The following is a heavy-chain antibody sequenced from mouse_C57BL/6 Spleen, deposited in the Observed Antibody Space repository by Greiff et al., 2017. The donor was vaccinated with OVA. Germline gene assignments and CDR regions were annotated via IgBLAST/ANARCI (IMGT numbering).Heavy chain of an antibody. Sequence: QVQLQQSGAELVKPGASVKLSCKASGYTFTEYTIHWVKQRSGQGLEWIGWFYTGSCSIKYKEKFKDKAILTADKSSSTVYMELSRLTAEDSAVYFGARHTPTLYFDYWGQGTTLTVSS. CDR1: GYTFTEYT. CDR3: ARHTPTLYFDY. V-gene: IGHV1-62-2*01. D-gene: IGHD4-1*02. J-gene: IGHJ2*01. CDR2: FYTGSCSI.